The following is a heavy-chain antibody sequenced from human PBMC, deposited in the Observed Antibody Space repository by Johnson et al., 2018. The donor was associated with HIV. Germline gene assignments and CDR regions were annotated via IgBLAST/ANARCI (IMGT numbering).Heavy chain of an antibody. D-gene: IGHD4-23*01. J-gene: IGHJ3*02. CDR3: ARGGAGGNSEGAFDI. V-gene: IGHV3-53*01. CDR2: IYSGGST. CDR1: GFTVSSNY. Sequence: EVQLVESGGGVVQPGGSLRLSCAASGFTVSSNYMSWVRQAPGKGLEWVSVIYSGGSTYYADSVKGRFTISRDNSKNTLYLQMNSLRAEDTAVYYCARGGAGGNSEGAFDIWGQGTMVTVSS.